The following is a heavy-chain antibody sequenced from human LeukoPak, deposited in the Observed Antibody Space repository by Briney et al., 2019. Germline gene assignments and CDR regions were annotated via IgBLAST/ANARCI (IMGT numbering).Heavy chain of an antibody. CDR3: ARDLGIAAAGAGDY. CDR2: IYYSGST. V-gene: IGHV4-59*12. Sequence: SETLSLTCTVSGGSTSSYYWSWIRQPPGKGLEWIGYIYYSGSTYYNPSLKSRVTISVDTSKNQFSLKLSSVTAADTAVYYCARDLGIAAAGAGDYWGQGTLVTVSS. CDR1: GGSTSSYY. D-gene: IGHD6-13*01. J-gene: IGHJ4*02.